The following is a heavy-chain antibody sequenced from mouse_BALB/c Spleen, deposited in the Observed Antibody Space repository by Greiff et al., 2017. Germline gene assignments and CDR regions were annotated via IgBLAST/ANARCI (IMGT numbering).Heavy chain of an antibody. D-gene: IGHD2-3*01. CDR1: GYTFTSYW. CDR3: TREGWGDY. V-gene: IGHV1-69*02. CDR2: IYPSDSYT. J-gene: IGHJ2*01. Sequence: VQLQQPGAELVRPGASVKLSCKASGYTFTSYWINWVKQRPGQGLEWIGNIYPSDSYTNYNQKFKDKATLTVDKSSSTAYMQLSSPTSEDSAVYYCTREGWGDYWGQGTTLTVSS.